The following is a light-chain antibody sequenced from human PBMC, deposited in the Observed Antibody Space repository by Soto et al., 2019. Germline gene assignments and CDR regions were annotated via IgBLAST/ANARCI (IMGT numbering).Light chain of an antibody. CDR2: VNSDGSQ. V-gene: IGLV4-69*01. Sequence: QSVLTQSPSASASLGASVRLTCTLSSGHSSYAIAWHQQQPEKGPRYLMRVNSDGSQNKGDGIPDRFSGSTSGAERYLTISSLQSEDEADYYCQTWGTGVVFGGGTKVTVL. CDR1: SGHSSYA. J-gene: IGLJ2*01. CDR3: QTWGTGVV.